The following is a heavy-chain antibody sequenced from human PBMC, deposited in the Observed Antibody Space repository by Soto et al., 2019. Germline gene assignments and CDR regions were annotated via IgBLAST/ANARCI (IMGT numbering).Heavy chain of an antibody. D-gene: IGHD4-17*01. CDR1: GFTFSIYA. Sequence: GGSLRLSCAASGFTFSIYAMSWVRQAPGRGLKWISSISDSGGSTYYADSVKGRFTISRDNSKNTLYLQMNSLRAEDTAVYYCAKDPRPYGDYAYWGQGTLVTVSS. J-gene: IGHJ4*02. V-gene: IGHV3-23*01. CDR2: ISDSGGST. CDR3: AKDPRPYGDYAY.